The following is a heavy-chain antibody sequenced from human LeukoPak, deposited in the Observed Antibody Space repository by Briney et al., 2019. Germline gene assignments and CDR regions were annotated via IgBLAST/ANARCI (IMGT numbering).Heavy chain of an antibody. CDR1: GYTLTELS. Sequence: ASVKVSCKVSGYTLTELSMHWVRQAPGKGLEWMGGFNPEYGETIYAQKFQGRVTMTEDTSTDTAYMELSSLRSEDTAVYFCAIWGIETFSDPAFDFWGQGALVTVSS. CDR2: FNPEYGET. J-gene: IGHJ4*02. V-gene: IGHV1-24*01. D-gene: IGHD3-10*01. CDR3: AIWGIETFSDPAFDF.